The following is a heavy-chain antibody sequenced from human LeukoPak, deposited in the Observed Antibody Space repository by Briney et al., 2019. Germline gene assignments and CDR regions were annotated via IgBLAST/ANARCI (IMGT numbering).Heavy chain of an antibody. J-gene: IGHJ6*02. CDR3: ARDAYGMDV. CDR1: GFTFSSYG. Sequence: GGSLRLSCAASGFTFSSYGMHWVRQAPGKGLEWVAVISYDGSNKYYADSVKGRFTISRDNSKNTLYLQMNSLRAEDTAVYYCARDAYGMDVWGQGTTVTVSS. CDR2: ISYDGSNK. V-gene: IGHV3-30*03.